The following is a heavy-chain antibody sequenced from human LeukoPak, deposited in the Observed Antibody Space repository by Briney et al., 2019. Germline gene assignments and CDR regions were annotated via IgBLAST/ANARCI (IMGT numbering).Heavy chain of an antibody. CDR3: ASPTTATYYYDSSGYLQH. CDR1: GGSISSYH. Sequence: SETLSLTCTVSGGSISSYHWSWIRQPPGKGLEWIGYIYYSGNTNYNPSLKSRVTISVDTSKNQFSLKLSSVTAADTAVYYCASPTTATYYYDSSGYLQHWGQGTLVTVSS. CDR2: IYYSGNT. V-gene: IGHV4-59*12. J-gene: IGHJ1*01. D-gene: IGHD3-22*01.